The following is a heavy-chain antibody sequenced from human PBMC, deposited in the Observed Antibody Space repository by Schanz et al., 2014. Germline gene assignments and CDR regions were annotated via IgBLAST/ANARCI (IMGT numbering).Heavy chain of an antibody. CDR3: ARIGGSVFDY. J-gene: IGHJ4*02. D-gene: IGHD3-10*01. CDR2: INSDGTKR. V-gene: IGHV3-33*08. CDR1: GFTLSSYG. Sequence: VQLLESGGGLVQPGGSLRLSCAASGFTLSSYGMHWVRQAPGKGLEWVAFINSDGTKRFYADSVKSRFTISRDNSRNTLYLQMNSLRAEDTAVYYCARIGGSVFDYWAQGTLVTVSS.